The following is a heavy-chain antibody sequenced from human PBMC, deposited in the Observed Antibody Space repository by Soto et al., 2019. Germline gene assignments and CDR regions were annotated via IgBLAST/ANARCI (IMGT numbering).Heavy chain of an antibody. Sequence: PGGSLRLSCSASGFTFSSYAMHWVRQAPGKGLEYVSAISSNGGSTYYADSVKGRFTISRDNSKNTLYLQMSSLRAEDTAVYYCVKDRHRYSSSWSKNWFDPWGQGTLVTVSS. CDR2: ISSNGGST. CDR1: GFTFSSYA. D-gene: IGHD6-13*01. V-gene: IGHV3-64D*08. J-gene: IGHJ5*02. CDR3: VKDRHRYSSSWSKNWFDP.